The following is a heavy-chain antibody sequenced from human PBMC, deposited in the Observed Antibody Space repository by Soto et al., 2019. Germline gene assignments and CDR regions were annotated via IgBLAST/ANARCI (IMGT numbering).Heavy chain of an antibody. D-gene: IGHD6-19*01. V-gene: IGHV3-30-3*01. CDR2: ISDDGSTK. CDR1: EFTFITYA. J-gene: IGHJ4*02. CDR3: GRAGRAVAGTFDY. Sequence: QVQLVESGGGVVQPGRSLRLSCAASEFTFITYAMHWVLQAPGKGLECAALISDDGSTKYYADSVKGGVTTSRDNSKKRLSPQMNSPGPENTAVYYRGRAGRAVAGTFDYWGPGNVVTAPS.